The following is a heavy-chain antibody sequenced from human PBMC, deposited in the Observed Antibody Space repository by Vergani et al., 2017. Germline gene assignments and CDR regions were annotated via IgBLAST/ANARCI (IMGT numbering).Heavy chain of an antibody. CDR1: GGSVSSGSYY. J-gene: IGHJ4*02. CDR2: IYYSGST. Sequence: QVQLQESGPGLVKPSETLSLTCTVSGGSVSSGSYYWSWIRQPAGKGLEWIGYIYYSGSTNYNPSLKSRVTISVDTSKNQFSLKLSSVTAADTAVYYCAREVESSGFDYWGQGTLVTVSS. D-gene: IGHD6-19*01. CDR3: AREVESSGFDY. V-gene: IGHV4-61*10.